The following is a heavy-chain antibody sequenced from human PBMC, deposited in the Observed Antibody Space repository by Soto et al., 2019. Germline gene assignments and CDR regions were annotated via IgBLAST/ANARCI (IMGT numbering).Heavy chain of an antibody. CDR1: GFTFSSYW. CDR2: IKQDGSEK. J-gene: IGHJ6*02. Sequence: PGGSLRLSCAASGFTFSSYWMSWVRQAPGKGLEWVANIKQDGSEKYYVDSVKGRFTISRDNAKNSLYLQMNSLRAEDTAVYYCARDRPVVVVPAANYGMDVWGQGTTVTVSS. CDR3: ARDRPVVVVPAANYGMDV. D-gene: IGHD2-2*01. V-gene: IGHV3-7*04.